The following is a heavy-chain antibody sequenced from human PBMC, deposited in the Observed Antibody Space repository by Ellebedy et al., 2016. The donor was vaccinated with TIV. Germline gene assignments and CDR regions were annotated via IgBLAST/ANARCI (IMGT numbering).Heavy chain of an antibody. D-gene: IGHD2-15*01. J-gene: IGHJ5*02. V-gene: IGHV1-18*04. CDR1: GYTFTRSG. Sequence: AASVKVSCKASGYTFTRSGISWVRQAPGQGLEWMAWISTYYADINFAPEFQDRITMSTDTTTSTAYMELRSLRPDDTAVYYCARDWDGRRDCVDPWGQGTLVTVSS. CDR2: ISTYYADI. CDR3: ARDWDGRRDCVDP.